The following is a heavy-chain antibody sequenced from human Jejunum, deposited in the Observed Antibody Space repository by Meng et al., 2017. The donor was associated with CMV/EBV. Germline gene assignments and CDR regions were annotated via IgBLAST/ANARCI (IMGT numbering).Heavy chain of an antibody. J-gene: IGHJ5*02. CDR3: VKISDFWAGYYDL. CDR2: ISGTGGST. V-gene: IGHV3-23*01. Sequence: YGMSGVRQAPGKGLEFLSSISGTGGSTYYADPVEGRFKISRDNSKNTLFLQMNSLSAEDTAIYYCVKISDFWAGYYDLWGQGTLVTVSS. D-gene: IGHD3/OR15-3a*01. CDR1: YG.